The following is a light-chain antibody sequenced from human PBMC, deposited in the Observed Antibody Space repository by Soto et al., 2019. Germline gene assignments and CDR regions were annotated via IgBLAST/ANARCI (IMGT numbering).Light chain of an antibody. J-gene: IGKJ1*01. CDR3: QQYNNWPRT. CDR2: GVS. CDR1: QSVSSN. Sequence: EIVMTQSPATLSVSPGERATLSCRASQSVSSNLAWYQQKXGQAPRLLIYGVSTRATGIPARFSGSGSGTEFTLTISSLQSEDFAVYYCQQYNNWPRTFGQGTKVEIK. V-gene: IGKV3-15*01.